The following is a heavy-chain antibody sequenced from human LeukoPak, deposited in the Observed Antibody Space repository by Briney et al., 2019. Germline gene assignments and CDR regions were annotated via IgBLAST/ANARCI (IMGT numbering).Heavy chain of an antibody. CDR1: GYTFTSYY. Sequence: ASVKVSCKASGYTFTSYYMHWVRQAPGQGLEWMGIINPSGGSTSYAQKFQGRVTITRNTSISTAYLELSSLRSEDTAIYYCARMYYYDNSGDDNWFDPWAREPWSPSPQ. J-gene: IGHJ5*02. D-gene: IGHD3-22*01. CDR3: ARMYYYDNSGDDNWFDP. CDR2: INPSGGST. V-gene: IGHV1-46*01.